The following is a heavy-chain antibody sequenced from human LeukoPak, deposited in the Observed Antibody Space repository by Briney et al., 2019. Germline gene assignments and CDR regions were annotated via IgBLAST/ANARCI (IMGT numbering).Heavy chain of an antibody. CDR3: ARGSCDYDSSGYQDY. CDR1: GGSFSGYY. V-gene: IGHV4-34*01. Sequence: PSETLSLTCAVYGGSFSGYYWSWIRQPPGKGLEWIGEINHSGSTNYNPSLKSRVTISVDTSKNQFSLKLSSVTAADTAVYYCARGSCDYDSSGYQDYWGQGTLVTVSS. D-gene: IGHD3-22*01. J-gene: IGHJ4*02. CDR2: INHSGST.